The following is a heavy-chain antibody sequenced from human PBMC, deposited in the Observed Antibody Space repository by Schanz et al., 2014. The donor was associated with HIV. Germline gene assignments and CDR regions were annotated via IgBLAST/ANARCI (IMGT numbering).Heavy chain of an antibody. D-gene: IGHD3-22*01. CDR1: GITRRSEG. V-gene: IGHV3-30*18. CDR2: ISYDGSNK. J-gene: IGHJ4*02. CDR3: AKVHTYYYYDSSGYFFSFFY. Sequence: QVQLVESGGGVVQPGRSLRIGGAASGITRRSEGLTWVRQAPGKGLEWVAVISYDGSNKYYADSVKGRFTISRDNSKNTLYLQMNSLRAEDTAVYYCAKVHTYYYYDSSGYFFSFFYWGQGTLVTVSS.